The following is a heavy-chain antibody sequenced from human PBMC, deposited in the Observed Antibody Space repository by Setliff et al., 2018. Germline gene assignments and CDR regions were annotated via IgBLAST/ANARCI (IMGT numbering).Heavy chain of an antibody. D-gene: IGHD6-13*01. CDR1: GFTFVNYW. V-gene: IGHV3-21*04. J-gene: IGHJ4*02. CDR2: ISSSSSYI. Sequence: GSLRLSCAASGFTFVNYWMHWVRQAPGKGLEWVSSISSSSSYIYYADSVKGRFTMSRDISKNTVYLHMTSLRAEDTAVYYCAKSGIIAAAGYYFDYWGQGTLVTVSS. CDR3: AKSGIIAAAGYYFDY.